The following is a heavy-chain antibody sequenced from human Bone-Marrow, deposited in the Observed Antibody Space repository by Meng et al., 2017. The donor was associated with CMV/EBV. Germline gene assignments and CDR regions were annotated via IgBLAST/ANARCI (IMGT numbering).Heavy chain of an antibody. J-gene: IGHJ4*02. CDR1: GGSISNYY. D-gene: IGHD5-12*01. CDR3: ARGSGYGSYYFDY. V-gene: IGHV4-59*01. Sequence: SETLSFTCTVPGGSISNYYWGWIRQPPGKGLEWIGYIYYSGSTNYNPSLKSRVTISVHTSKIQFSLKLSSVTAADTAVYYSARGSGYGSYYFDYWGQGTLVTVSS. CDR2: IYYSGST.